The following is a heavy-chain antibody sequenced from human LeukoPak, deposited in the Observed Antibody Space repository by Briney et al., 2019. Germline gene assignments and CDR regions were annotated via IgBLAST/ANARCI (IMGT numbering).Heavy chain of an antibody. Sequence: GESLKISCKGSGFTFSSYSMNWVRQAPGKGLEWVSSISSSSSYIYYADSVKGRFTISRDNAKNSLYLQMNSLRAEDTAVYYCAREEILWFGELWGQGTLVTVSS. V-gene: IGHV3-21*01. CDR2: ISSSSSYI. D-gene: IGHD3-10*01. J-gene: IGHJ4*02. CDR3: AREEILWFGEL. CDR1: GFTFSSYS.